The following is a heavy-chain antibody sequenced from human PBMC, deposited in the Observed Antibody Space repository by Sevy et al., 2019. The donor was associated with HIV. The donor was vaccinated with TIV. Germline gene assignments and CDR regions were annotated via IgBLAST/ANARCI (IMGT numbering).Heavy chain of an antibody. CDR2: IKSKTDGGTT. CDR3: TTTPFVLRYFVWLLPDYAFDI. CDR1: GFTFSNAW. J-gene: IGHJ3*02. V-gene: IGHV3-15*01. D-gene: IGHD3-9*01. Sequence: GGSLRLSCAASGFTFSNAWMSWVRQAPGKGLEWVGRIKSKTDGGTTDYAAPVKGRFTISRDDSKNTLYLQMNSLKTEETAVYYCTTTPFVLRYFVWLLPDYAFDIWGQGTMVTVSS.